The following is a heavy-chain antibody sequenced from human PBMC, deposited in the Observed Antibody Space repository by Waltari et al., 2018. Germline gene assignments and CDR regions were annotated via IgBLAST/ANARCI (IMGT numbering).Heavy chain of an antibody. CDR2: IRQDGSEK. CDR3: ARSSSTEFDS. Sequence: GGLVQPGGSLRLSCAASGFTFSSYWMTWVRQAPGKGLEWVANIRQDGSEKYYVDSVKGRFTISRDNAKNSLYLQMNSLKADDTAVYYCARSSSTEFDSWGQGTLVTVSS. J-gene: IGHJ4*02. V-gene: IGHV3-7*01. CDR1: GFTFSSYW. D-gene: IGHD2-2*01.